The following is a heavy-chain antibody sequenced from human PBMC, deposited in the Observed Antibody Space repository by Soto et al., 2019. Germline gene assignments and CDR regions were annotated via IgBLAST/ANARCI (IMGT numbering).Heavy chain of an antibody. Sequence: GGSLNLSGAPSGFPFSRYEIHWVRQVPGRGLGWVALISHDGSNKYYVDSVKGRFIISRDNSKNTVYLQMNSLRTEDTALYYCAKDADLDTRNLHHWGQGTLVTVSS. CDR2: ISHDGSNK. CDR1: GFPFSRYE. J-gene: IGHJ5*02. CDR3: AKDADLDTRNLHH. D-gene: IGHD3-22*01. V-gene: IGHV3-30*18.